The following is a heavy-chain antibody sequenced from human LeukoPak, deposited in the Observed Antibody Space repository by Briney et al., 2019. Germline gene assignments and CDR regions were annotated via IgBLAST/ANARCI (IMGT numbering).Heavy chain of an antibody. Sequence: PGASVKLSCAASGFTFTTYALNWVRQAPGQGLEWIAGISGGGDKAYYAQSVHGRVTMSRDNSEKTVSIEMSTLRAEDTALYYCSKDLALAGTGGGFDVWGQGTRVGVFS. CDR3: SKDLALAGTGGGFDV. V-gene: IGHV3-23*01. J-gene: IGHJ3*01. D-gene: IGHD6-19*01. CDR2: ISGGGDKA. CDR1: GFTFTTYA.